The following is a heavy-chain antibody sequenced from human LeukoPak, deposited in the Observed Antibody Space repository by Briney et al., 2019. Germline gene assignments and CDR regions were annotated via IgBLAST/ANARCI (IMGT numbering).Heavy chain of an antibody. CDR1: GASIGAYY. D-gene: IGHD3-22*01. J-gene: IGHJ4*02. CDR3: ARDYDSTGYYDY. CDR2: IYYSGST. Sequence: SETLSLTCSVSGASIGAYYWSWIRQPPGKGLEWMGYIYYSGSTTYNPSLKGRVTISVDSSKNQFSLKLTSVTAADTAVYYCARDYDSTGYYDYWGQGTLVTVSS. V-gene: IGHV4-59*01.